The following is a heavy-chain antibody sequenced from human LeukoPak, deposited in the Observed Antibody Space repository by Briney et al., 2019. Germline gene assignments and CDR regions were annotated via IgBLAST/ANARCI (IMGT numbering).Heavy chain of an antibody. CDR2: IYGGGNT. CDR1: GFSVSSSY. D-gene: IGHD5-18*01. J-gene: IGHJ4*02. CDR3: ASGRRDSNGFVDY. Sequence: GGSLRLSCAASGFSVSSSYVSWVRQAPRKGLEWVSIIYGGGNTYYVYSVEGRFTISRDNSKNTLYLQMNTLRAEDTAVYYCASGRRDSNGFVDYWGQGILVTVSS. V-gene: IGHV3-66*01.